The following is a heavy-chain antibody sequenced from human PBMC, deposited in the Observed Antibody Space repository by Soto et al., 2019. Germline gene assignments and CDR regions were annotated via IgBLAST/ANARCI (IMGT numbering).Heavy chain of an antibody. CDR3: ARVIGAADDFDY. V-gene: IGHV1-18*01. Sequence: QVQLVQSGAEVKKPGASVKVSCKASGYTFTSYGISWVRQAPGQGLEWMGWISAYNRNTNYAQKLQGRVTMTTDTAMRTTNMVLMSLRSDDTGVYFCARVIGAADDFDYWRQGALVTVSS. CDR1: GYTFTSYG. CDR2: ISAYNRNT. J-gene: IGHJ4*02. D-gene: IGHD6-13*01.